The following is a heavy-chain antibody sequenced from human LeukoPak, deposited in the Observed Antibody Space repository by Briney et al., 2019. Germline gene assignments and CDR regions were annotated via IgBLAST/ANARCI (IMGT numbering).Heavy chain of an antibody. CDR1: GFTVSSNY. D-gene: IGHD3-16*01. CDR2: VRGDATT. J-gene: IGHJ4*02. CDR3: ARRRGGYGEGEFDY. Sequence: GGSLRLSCAASGFTVSSNYMSWVRQAPGKGLELISIVRGDATTAYADSVQGRFAISRDDSKNTLYLQMDSLRAEDTAVYYCARRRGGYGEGEFDYWGQGTLVTVSS. V-gene: IGHV3-66*04.